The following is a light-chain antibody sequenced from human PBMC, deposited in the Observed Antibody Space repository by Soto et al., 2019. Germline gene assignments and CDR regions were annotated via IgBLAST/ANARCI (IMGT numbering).Light chain of an antibody. V-gene: IGLV1-40*01. CDR1: SSNIGAGYD. CDR3: QSYDSSLSVS. Sequence: QSVLTQPPSVSGAPGQRVTISCTGSSSNIGAGYDVHWYQQLPGTAPKLLIYGNSNRPSGVPDRFSGSKSGTSASLAITGFQAEDEADYYCQSYDSSLSVSFGGGTKLTVL. CDR2: GNS. J-gene: IGLJ2*01.